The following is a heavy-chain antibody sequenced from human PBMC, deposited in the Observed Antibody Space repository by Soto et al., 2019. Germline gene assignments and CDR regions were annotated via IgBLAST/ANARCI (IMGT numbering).Heavy chain of an antibody. CDR3: ARGPGGPDGPGDY. Sequence: QVQLVQSGAEVKKPGASVKVSCKASGYTFTSYAMHWVRQAPGQRLEWMGWINAGNGNTKYSQKFQGRVTITRDTAASTAYMELSSLRSEDTAVYYCARGPGGPDGPGDYWGQGTLVTVSP. CDR1: GYTFTSYA. CDR2: INAGNGNT. V-gene: IGHV1-3*01. J-gene: IGHJ4*02. D-gene: IGHD2-15*01.